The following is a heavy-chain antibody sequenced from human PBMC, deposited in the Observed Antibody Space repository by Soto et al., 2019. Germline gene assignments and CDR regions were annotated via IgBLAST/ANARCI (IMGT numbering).Heavy chain of an antibody. CDR1: GGSISSYY. Sequence: SETLSLTCTVSGGSISSYYWSWIRQPPGKGLEWIGYIYYSGSTDYDPSHKSRVTISVDTSKNQFSLKLSSVTAADTAVYYCARRWGTYFDFWGQGTLVTVSS. V-gene: IGHV4-59*01. D-gene: IGHD7-27*01. CDR2: IYYSGST. CDR3: ARRWGTYFDF. J-gene: IGHJ4*02.